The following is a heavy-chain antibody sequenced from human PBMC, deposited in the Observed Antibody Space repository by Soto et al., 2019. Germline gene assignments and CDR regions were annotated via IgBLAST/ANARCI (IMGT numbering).Heavy chain of an antibody. CDR1: GFTFSSYA. D-gene: IGHD6-19*01. CDR3: ARSHGSSGWYEHNWFDP. V-gene: IGHV3-30-3*01. J-gene: IGHJ5*02. CDR2: ISYDGSNK. Sequence: QVQLVESGGGVIQPGRSLRLSCAASGFTFSSYAMHWVRQAPGKGLEWVAVISYDGSNKYYADSVKGRFTISRDNCKNTLYLQMNSLRAEDTAVYYCARSHGSSGWYEHNWFDPWGQGTLVTVSS.